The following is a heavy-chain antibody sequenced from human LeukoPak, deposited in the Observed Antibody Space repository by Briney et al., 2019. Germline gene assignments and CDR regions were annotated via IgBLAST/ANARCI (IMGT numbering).Heavy chain of an antibody. J-gene: IGHJ3*01. V-gene: IGHV4-4*02. CDR2: IYHSGST. Sequence: NPSGTLSLTRAVSGASISSGNWWNWVRQPPGKGLEWIGEIYHSGSTNYNPSLKNRVTISVDKSKNQFSLTVISVTSADTAVYFCARGFYDSVNYFNSFDLWGQGTLVTVSS. CDR1: GASISSGNW. CDR3: ARGFYDSVNYFNSFDL. D-gene: IGHD3-16*01.